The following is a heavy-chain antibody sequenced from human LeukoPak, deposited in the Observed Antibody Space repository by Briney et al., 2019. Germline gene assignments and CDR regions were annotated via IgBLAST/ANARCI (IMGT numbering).Heavy chain of an antibody. CDR2: ISSSGSTI. V-gene: IGHV3-48*03. CDR3: ARVQSYYDSRPDAFDI. CDR1: GFTFSSYE. Sequence: GGSLRLSCAASGFTFSSYEMNWVRQAPGKGLEWVSYISSSGSTIYYADSVKGRFTISRDNAKNSLYLQMNSLRAEDTAVYYCARVQSYYDSRPDAFDIWGQGTMVTVSS. D-gene: IGHD3-22*01. J-gene: IGHJ3*02.